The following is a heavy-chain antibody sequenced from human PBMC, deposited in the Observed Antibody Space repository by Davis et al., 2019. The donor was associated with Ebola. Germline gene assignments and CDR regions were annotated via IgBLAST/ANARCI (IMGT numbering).Heavy chain of an antibody. CDR3: ARVSYSYGYWFDP. V-gene: IGHV1-69*04. J-gene: IGHJ5*02. Sequence: SVTVSCKASGGTFSSYAISWVRQAPRQGLEWMGRIIPILGIANYAQKFQGRVTITADKSTSTAYMELSSLRSEDTAVYYCARVSYSYGYWFDPWGQGTLITVSS. D-gene: IGHD5-18*01. CDR2: IIPILGIA. CDR1: GGTFSSYA.